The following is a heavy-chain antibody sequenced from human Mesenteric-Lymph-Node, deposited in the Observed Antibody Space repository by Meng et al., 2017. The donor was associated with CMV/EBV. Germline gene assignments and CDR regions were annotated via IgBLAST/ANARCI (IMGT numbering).Heavy chain of an antibody. D-gene: IGHD7-27*01. Sequence: QVQLQESGPGLVKPSEALSLTCTVSGGSFSSYPWSCIRQPPGKGLEWVGYMSYSGSTNYNPSLKSRITMSLDTSKNQFSLELSSVTAADTAVYYCGRDNWGSIDYWGQGTLVTVSS. CDR3: GRDNWGSIDY. CDR2: MSYSGST. J-gene: IGHJ4*02. V-gene: IGHV4-59*13. CDR1: GGSFSSYP.